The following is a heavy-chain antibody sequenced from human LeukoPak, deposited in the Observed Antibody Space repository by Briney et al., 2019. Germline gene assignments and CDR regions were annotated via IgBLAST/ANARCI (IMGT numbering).Heavy chain of an antibody. CDR1: GFTVSSNY. CDR3: ARGQTSLDIVLMVYAHDAFDI. J-gene: IGHJ3*02. Sequence: GGSLRLSCAASGFTVSSNYMSWVRQAPGKGLEWVSVIYSGGSTYYADSVKGRFTISRHNSKNTLYLQMNSLRAEDTAVYYCARGQTSLDIVLMVYAHDAFDIWGQGTMVTVSS. D-gene: IGHD2-8*01. CDR2: IYSGGST. V-gene: IGHV3-53*04.